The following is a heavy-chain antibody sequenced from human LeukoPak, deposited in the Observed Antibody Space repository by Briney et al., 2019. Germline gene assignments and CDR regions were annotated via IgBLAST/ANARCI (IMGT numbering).Heavy chain of an antibody. V-gene: IGHV3-64*02. D-gene: IGHD3-9*01. J-gene: IGHJ6*02. CDR2: ISSNEGSA. CDR1: GFTVSSNY. Sequence: GGSLRLSCAASGFTVSSNYMSWVRQAPGKGLEYVSAISSNEGSAYYADSVKGRFTISRDNSKNTLYLQMGGLRAEDMAVYYCARGGVYDTSTGYYDYYYGMDVWGQGTTVTVSS. CDR3: ARGGVYDTSTGYYDYYYGMDV.